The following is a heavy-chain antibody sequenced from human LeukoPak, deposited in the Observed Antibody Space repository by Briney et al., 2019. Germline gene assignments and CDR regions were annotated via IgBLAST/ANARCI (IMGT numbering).Heavy chain of an antibody. CDR3: ARDLGGDSNY. V-gene: IGHV3-53*01. Sequence: GGSLRLSCAASGFTVSSNYMTWVRQAPGKGLEWVSVIYSGGDTHHADSVKGRFTISRDNSKNTLYLQMNSLRAEDTAVYYCARDLGGDSNYWGQGTLVTVSS. D-gene: IGHD2-21*02. J-gene: IGHJ4*02. CDR1: GFTVSSNY. CDR2: IYSGGDT.